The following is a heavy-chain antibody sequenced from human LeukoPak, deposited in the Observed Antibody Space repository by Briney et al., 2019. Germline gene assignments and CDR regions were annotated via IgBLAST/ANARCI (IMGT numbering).Heavy chain of an antibody. D-gene: IGHD3-9*01. CDR1: GYTFTSYG. CDR2: ISAYNSNT. V-gene: IGHV1-18*04. J-gene: IGHJ5*02. Sequence: ASVKVSCKASGYTFTSYGISWVRQAPGQGLEWMGWISAYNSNTNYAQKLQGRVTMTTDTSTSTAYMELRSLRSDDTAVYYCARVLPYDILTSNWFDPWGQGTLVTVSS. CDR3: ARVLPYDILTSNWFDP.